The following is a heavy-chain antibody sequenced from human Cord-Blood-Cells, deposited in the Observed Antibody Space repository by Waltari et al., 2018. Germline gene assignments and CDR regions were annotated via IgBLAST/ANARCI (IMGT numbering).Heavy chain of an antibody. CDR3: ASTLYDSSGYYYDY. Sequence: QGQLQQWGAGLLKPSETLSLTCAVYGGSFSGYYWSCIRQPPGKGLTWIGEINHSGRTNYNQTLKSRVTLSVDTSKNQFSLKLSSVTAADTAVYYCASTLYDSSGYYYDYWGQGTLVTVSS. V-gene: IGHV4-34*01. CDR1: GGSFSGYY. CDR2: INHSGRT. J-gene: IGHJ4*02. D-gene: IGHD3-22*01.